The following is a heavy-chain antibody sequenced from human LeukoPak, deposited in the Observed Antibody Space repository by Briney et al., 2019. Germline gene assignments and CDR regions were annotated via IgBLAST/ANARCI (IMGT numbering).Heavy chain of an antibody. D-gene: IGHD3-3*01. CDR3: ARRGGSGYYSPFDS. V-gene: IGHV4-39*01. Sequence: SETLSLTCTVSGGSISSSTHYWGWIRQPPGKGLEWMGSIYYTGSTYSNPSLRSRVTISVDTSKNQFSLKLSSVTAADTAVYYCARRGGSGYYSPFDSWGQGTLVTVSS. J-gene: IGHJ4*02. CDR2: IYYTGST. CDR1: GGSISSSTHY.